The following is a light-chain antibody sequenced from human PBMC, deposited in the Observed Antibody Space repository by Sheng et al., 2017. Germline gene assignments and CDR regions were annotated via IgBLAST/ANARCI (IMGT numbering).Light chain of an antibody. CDR3: QQYERSPLT. CDR1: QSVDSRY. CDR2: SAS. J-gene: IGKJ4*01. V-gene: IGKV3-20*01. Sequence: EIVLTQSPGTLSLSPGERATLSCRASQSVDSRYLAWYQQKPGQAPRLLIYSASSRATGIPDRFSGSGSGTDLTLTISRLEPEDFAVYYCQQYERSPLTFGGGTKVDIK.